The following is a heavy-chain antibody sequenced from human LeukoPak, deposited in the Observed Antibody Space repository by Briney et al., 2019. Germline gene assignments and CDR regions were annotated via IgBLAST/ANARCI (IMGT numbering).Heavy chain of an antibody. Sequence: GGSLRLSCAASGFTFSSYSMNWVRQAPGKGLEWVSYISSSSSTIYYADSVKGRFTISRDNAKNSLYLQMNSLRAEDTAVYYCARDGNVFYYYDSSGYGPRNYYYGMDVRGQGTTATVSS. V-gene: IGHV3-48*04. CDR3: ARDGNVFYYYDSSGYGPRNYYYGMDV. CDR1: GFTFSSYS. CDR2: ISSSSSTI. J-gene: IGHJ6*02. D-gene: IGHD3-22*01.